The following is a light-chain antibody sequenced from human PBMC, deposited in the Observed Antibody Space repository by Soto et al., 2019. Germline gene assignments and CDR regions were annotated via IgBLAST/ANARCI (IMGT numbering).Light chain of an antibody. CDR2: GAS. CDR3: QQYNDWPPLT. Sequence: EIVLTQSPGTLSLSPGERATLSCRASQSVSSSYLAWYQQKPGQAPRLLIYGASSRPTGIPDRFSGSGSGTDFTLTISRLEPEDFAVYYCQQYNDWPPLTFGGGTKVAIK. CDR1: QSVSSSY. J-gene: IGKJ4*01. V-gene: IGKV3-20*01.